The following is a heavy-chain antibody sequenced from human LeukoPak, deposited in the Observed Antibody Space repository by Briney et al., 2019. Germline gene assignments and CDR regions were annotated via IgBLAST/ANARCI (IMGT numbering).Heavy chain of an antibody. J-gene: IGHJ4*02. V-gene: IGHV1-18*01. Sequence: ASVKVSCKASGYTFTEYGISWVRQAPGQGLEWMGWISAYNGNTNYAQKLQGRVTMTTDTSTNTARMELGSLRSDDTAVYFCARDAAGRDLDFWGQGTLVTVSS. CDR2: ISAYNGNT. CDR1: GYTFTEYG. D-gene: IGHD6-13*01. CDR3: ARDAAGRDLDF.